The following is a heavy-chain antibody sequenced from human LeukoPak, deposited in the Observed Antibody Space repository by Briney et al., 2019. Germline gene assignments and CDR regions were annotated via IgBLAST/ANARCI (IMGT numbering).Heavy chain of an antibody. CDR1: GGTFSSYA. V-gene: IGHV1-69*04. D-gene: IGHD4-17*01. Sequence: GSPVKVSCKASGGTFSSYAISWVRQAPGQGLEWMGRIIPILGIANYAQKFQGRVTITADKSTSTAYMELSSLRSEDTAVYYCASQNDYGDYVYAFDIWGQGTMVTVSS. J-gene: IGHJ3*02. CDR2: IIPILGIA. CDR3: ASQNDYGDYVYAFDI.